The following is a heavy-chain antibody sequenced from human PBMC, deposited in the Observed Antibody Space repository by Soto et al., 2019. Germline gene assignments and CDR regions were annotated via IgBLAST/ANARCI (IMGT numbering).Heavy chain of an antibody. V-gene: IGHV1-46*01. Sequence: GSSVKLSCKASGYTVTSYYIHWGQQAPGQGLAWMGIFNPTCYTGRYEQKLQGRVNMTRETSTGTAYMALGSLSSEDTAVYSCARGGRVVDEGMRYYYYHAMDVWRKGSTVTVSS. D-gene: IGHD1-26*01. J-gene: IGHJ6*01. CDR1: GYTVTSYY. CDR3: ARGGRVVDEGMRYYYYHAMDV. CDR2: FNPTCYTG.